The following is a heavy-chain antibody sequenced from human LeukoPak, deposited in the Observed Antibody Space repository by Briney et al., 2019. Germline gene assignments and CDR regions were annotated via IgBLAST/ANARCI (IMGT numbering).Heavy chain of an antibody. J-gene: IGHJ4*02. D-gene: IGHD5-12*01. CDR2: MYSGGAT. CDR1: ELIVSSNH. V-gene: IGHV3-53*01. Sequence: PTGGSLRLSCAASELIVSSNHMSWVRQAPGKGLEWVSIMYSGGATYYADSVKGRFTVSRDNSKNTLYLLMYSLRAEDTAVYHCARARGYAIEYWGQGIQVTVSS. CDR3: ARARGYAIEY.